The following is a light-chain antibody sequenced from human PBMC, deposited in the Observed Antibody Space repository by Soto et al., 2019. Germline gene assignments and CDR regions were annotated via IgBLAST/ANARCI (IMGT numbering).Light chain of an antibody. Sequence: DIQMTQSPSSLPASVGDRISITCRASQSIGTYLSWYQQKPGKAPKLLIYGASNLQSGVPSRFSGSGSETGFTLTISSLQPEDFATYYCQQSYSANRTCGQGSKVDIK. J-gene: IGKJ2*01. V-gene: IGKV1-39*01. CDR1: QSIGTY. CDR3: QQSYSANRT. CDR2: GAS.